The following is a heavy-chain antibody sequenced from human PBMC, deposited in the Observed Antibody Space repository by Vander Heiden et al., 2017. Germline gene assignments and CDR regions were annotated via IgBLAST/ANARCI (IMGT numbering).Heavy chain of an antibody. Sequence: QVQLVQSGAEVKKPGSSVKVSCQASGGTFSSYAISWVRQAPGQGLEWMGGIIPILGIANYAQKCQGRVTITADKSTSTAYMELRSLGSEETAVYYCASSSYYDSSGYYPSWGQGTLVTVSS. CDR1: GGTFSSYA. V-gene: IGHV1-69*10. D-gene: IGHD3-22*01. CDR3: ASSSYYDSSGYYPS. CDR2: IIPILGIA. J-gene: IGHJ4*02.